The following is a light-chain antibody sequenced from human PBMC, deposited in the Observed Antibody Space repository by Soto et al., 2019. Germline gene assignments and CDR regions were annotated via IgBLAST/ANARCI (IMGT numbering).Light chain of an antibody. Sequence: ALTQPASVSGSPGQSSTISCTGTSSDVGGYNYVSWYQQHPGKAPKLMIYDVSNRPSGVSNRFSGSKSGNMASLTISGLQAEDEDDYYCSSYTSSSTLVVFGGGTKLTVL. CDR3: SSYTSSSTLVV. CDR1: SSDVGGYNY. V-gene: IGLV2-14*03. CDR2: DVS. J-gene: IGLJ2*01.